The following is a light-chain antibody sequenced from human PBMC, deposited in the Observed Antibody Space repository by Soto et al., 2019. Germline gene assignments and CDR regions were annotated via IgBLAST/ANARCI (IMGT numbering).Light chain of an antibody. Sequence: ETVLTQSPATLSVSPGERGTFSCKASQSVTTNLAWYQQKPGQVPRLLIYGAFTRATGIPARFSGSGSGTEFTLSISSLQSEDFAIYHCQQYHSWPHTFGQGTKLEIK. V-gene: IGKV3-15*01. J-gene: IGKJ2*01. CDR1: QSVTTN. CDR2: GAF. CDR3: QQYHSWPHT.